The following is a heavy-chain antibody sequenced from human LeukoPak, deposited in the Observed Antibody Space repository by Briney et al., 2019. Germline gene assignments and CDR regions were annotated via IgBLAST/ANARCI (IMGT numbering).Heavy chain of an antibody. CDR1: GFTFSSYV. CDR3: AKSDGSGTNYYYYYMDV. D-gene: IGHD3-10*01. Sequence: GGSLRLSCAASGFTFSSYVMHWVRQAPGKGLEWVSFIRYDESNKSYADSVKGRFTISRDNSNNTLYLQMNSLRAEDTAVYYCAKSDGSGTNYYYYYMDVRGKGTTVTISS. CDR2: IRYDESNK. V-gene: IGHV3-30*02. J-gene: IGHJ6*03.